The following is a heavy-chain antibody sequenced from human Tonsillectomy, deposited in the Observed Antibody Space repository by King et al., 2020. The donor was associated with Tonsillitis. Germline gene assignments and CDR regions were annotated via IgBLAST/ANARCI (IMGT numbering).Heavy chain of an antibody. CDR1: GFTFSSYS. J-gene: IGHJ6*02. Sequence: QLVQSGGGLVKPGGSLRLSCAASGFTFSSYSMNWVRQAPGKGLEWVSSISSSGSYIYYADSVKGRFTISRDNALNSLYLQMNSLRAEDTAVYYCAGVWIHQRGYGMDVWGQGTTVTVSS. CDR2: ISSSGSYI. V-gene: IGHV3-21*01. D-gene: IGHD5-18*01. CDR3: AGVWIHQRGYGMDV.